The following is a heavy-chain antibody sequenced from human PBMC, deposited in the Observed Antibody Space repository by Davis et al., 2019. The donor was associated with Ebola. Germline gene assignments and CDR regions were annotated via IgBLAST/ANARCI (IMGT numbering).Heavy chain of an antibody. CDR3: ARGSIVGATDFDY. J-gene: IGHJ4*02. CDR2: ISSDGSNQ. D-gene: IGHD1-26*01. CDR1: GFTFSSYA. V-gene: IGHV3-30-3*01. Sequence: SLKISCAASGFTFSSYAMHWLRQAPGKGLEWVAVISSDGSNQYYADSVKGRFTISRDNSKNTLYLQMNSLRAEDTAVYYCARGSIVGATDFDYWGQGTLVTVSS.